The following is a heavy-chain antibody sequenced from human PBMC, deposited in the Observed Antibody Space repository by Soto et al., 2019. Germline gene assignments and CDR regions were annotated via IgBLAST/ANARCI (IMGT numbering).Heavy chain of an antibody. CDR2: IYPGDSDT. V-gene: IGHV5-51*01. CDR3: ASRSSSSSGYSYSSYMDV. Sequence: PGESLKISCKGSGYSFTSYWIGWVRQMPGKGLEWMGIIYPGDSDTRYSPSFQGQVTISADKSISTAYLQWSSLKASDTAMYYCASRSSSSSGYSYSSYMDVRAQRTTLPVSS. D-gene: IGHD6-6*01. J-gene: IGHJ6*03. CDR1: GYSFTSYW.